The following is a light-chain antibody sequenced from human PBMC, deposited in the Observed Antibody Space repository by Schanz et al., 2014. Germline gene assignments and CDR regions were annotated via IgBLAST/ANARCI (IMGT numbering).Light chain of an antibody. V-gene: IGKV1-5*03. CDR3: QQYKTYWT. CDR2: KAS. J-gene: IGKJ1*01. Sequence: DIQMTQSPSTLSASVGDRVTITCRASQSISSWLAWYQQKPGKAPKLLIYKASSLESGVPSRFSGSGSGTEFTLTISSLQPDDFGNYYCQQYKTYWTFGQGTKVEIK. CDR1: QSISSW.